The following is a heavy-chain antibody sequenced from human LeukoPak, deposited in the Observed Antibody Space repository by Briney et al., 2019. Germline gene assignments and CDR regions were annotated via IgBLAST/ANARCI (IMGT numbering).Heavy chain of an antibody. D-gene: IGHD3-10*01. CDR3: ARHYYGSGSFLYYYYGMDV. J-gene: IGHJ6*02. V-gene: IGHV4-31*03. CDR1: GGSISSGGYY. CDR2: IYYSGST. Sequence: PQTLSLTCTVSGGSISSGGYYWSWIRQHPGKGLEWIGYIYYSGSTYYNPSLKSRVTISVDTSKNQFSLKLSSVTAADTAVYYCARHYYGSGSFLYYYYGMDVWGQGTTVTVSS.